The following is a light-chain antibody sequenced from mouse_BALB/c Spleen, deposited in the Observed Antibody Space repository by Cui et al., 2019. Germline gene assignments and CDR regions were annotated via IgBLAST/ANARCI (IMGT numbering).Light chain of an antibody. Sequence: QIVLTQSPAIMSASLGEEITLTCSASSSVSYMHWYQQKSGTSPKLLIYSTSNLASGVPSRFSGSGSGTFYSLTISGVEAEDAADYYCHQWSSWTFGGGTKLEIK. J-gene: IGKJ1*01. CDR3: HQWSSWT. CDR1: SSVSY. CDR2: STS. V-gene: IGKV4-80*01.